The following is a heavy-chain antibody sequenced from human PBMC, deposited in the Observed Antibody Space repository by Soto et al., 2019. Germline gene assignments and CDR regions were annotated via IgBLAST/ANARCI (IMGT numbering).Heavy chain of an antibody. V-gene: IGHV3-53*02. CDR3: ARDRYGGNSGGWFDP. D-gene: IGHD4-17*01. J-gene: IGHJ5*02. CDR2: IYSGGST. CDR1: GFTVSSNY. Sequence: EVQLVETGGGLIQPGGSLRLSCAASGFTVSSNYMSWVRQAPGKGLEWVSVIYSGGSTYYADSVKGRFTISRDNSKNTLYLQMNSLRAEDTAVYYCARDRYGGNSGGWFDPWGQGTLVTVSS.